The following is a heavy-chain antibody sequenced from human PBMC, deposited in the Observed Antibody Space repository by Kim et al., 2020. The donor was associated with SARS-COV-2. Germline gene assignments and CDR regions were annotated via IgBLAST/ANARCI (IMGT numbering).Heavy chain of an antibody. CDR2: IDPSDSYT. J-gene: IGHJ6*02. CDR1: GYSFTSYW. V-gene: IGHV5-10-1*01. Sequence: GESLKISCKGSGYSFTSYWISWVRQMPGKGLEWMGRIDPSDSYTNYSPSFQGHVTISADKSISTAYLQWSSLKASDTAMYYCVRRAYSSSWGYYYYGMDVWGQGTTVTVSS. CDR3: VRRAYSSSWGYYYYGMDV. D-gene: IGHD6-13*01.